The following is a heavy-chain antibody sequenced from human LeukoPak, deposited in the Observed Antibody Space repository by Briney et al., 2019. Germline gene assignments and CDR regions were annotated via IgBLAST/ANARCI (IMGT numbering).Heavy chain of an antibody. D-gene: IGHD3-10*01. CDR3: ARDHVVPGLVFDH. Sequence: PGGSLRLSCASSGFTFSDHHMSWIRQAPGKGLEWVSKIGLGGSTIEYAESVKGRSTISRDDAKKSLYLQMSGLRAEDTAVYYCARDHVVPGLVFDHWGQGTRVSVSS. J-gene: IGHJ4*02. CDR2: IGLGGSTI. V-gene: IGHV3-11*04. CDR1: GFTFSDHH.